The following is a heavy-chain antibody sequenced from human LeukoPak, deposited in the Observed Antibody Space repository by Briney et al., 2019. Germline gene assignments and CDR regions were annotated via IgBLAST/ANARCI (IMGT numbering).Heavy chain of an antibody. J-gene: IGHJ4*02. D-gene: IGHD3-10*01. CDR2: IYTSGSP. Sequence: PSQTLSLTCTVSGGSISSGSYYWSWIRQPAGKGLEWIGRIYTSGSPNYNPSLKSRVTISVDTSKNQFSLKPSSVTAADTAVYYCAREGDYYGSGSYYTPFDYWGQGTLVTVSS. V-gene: IGHV4-61*02. CDR3: AREGDYYGSGSYYTPFDY. CDR1: GGSISSGSYY.